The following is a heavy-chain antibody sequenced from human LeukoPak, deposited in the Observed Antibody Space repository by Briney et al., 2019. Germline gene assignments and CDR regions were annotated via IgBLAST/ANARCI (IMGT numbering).Heavy chain of an antibody. Sequence: GGSLRLSCAASGFTFDDYAMPWVRQAPGKGLECVSGISWNSGSIGYADSVKGRFTISRDNAKNSLYLQMNSLRAEDTALYYCAKDRVRIQLWLFDYWGQGTLVTVSS. CDR2: ISWNSGSI. CDR1: GFTFDDYA. CDR3: AKDRVRIQLWLFDY. V-gene: IGHV3-9*01. D-gene: IGHD5-18*01. J-gene: IGHJ4*02.